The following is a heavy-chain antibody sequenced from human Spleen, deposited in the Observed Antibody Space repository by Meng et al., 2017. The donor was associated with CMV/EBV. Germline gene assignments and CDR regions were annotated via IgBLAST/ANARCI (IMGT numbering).Heavy chain of an antibody. CDR2: IIPLFGTA. CDR1: GYTFTGYY. J-gene: IGHJ6*02. V-gene: IGHV1-69*05. CDR3: ARSNTPFDYYRMDV. Sequence: SVKVSCKASGYTFTGYYMHWVRQAPGQGLEWMGGIIPLFGTANYAQKFHGRGTISTDESTSTAYVELSSLTSEDTAVYYCARSNTPFDYYRMDVWGQGTTVTVSS. D-gene: IGHD2/OR15-2a*01.